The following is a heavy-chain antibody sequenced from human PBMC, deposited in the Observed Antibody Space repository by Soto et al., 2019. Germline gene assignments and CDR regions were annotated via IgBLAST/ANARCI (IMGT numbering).Heavy chain of an antibody. D-gene: IGHD3-16*01. CDR3: AMVDNYVTPTPQDV. CDR1: GYIFVNYG. Sequence: QVQLVQSGDEVRKPGSSVKVSCKASGYIFVNYGIAWVRQAPGQRLEWMGWISPDSGNTHYTSKVQGNITTTTATSTSTDYMDLERLTSDETAVYYCAMVDNYVTPTPQDVWGQGTTVTVSS. V-gene: IGHV1-18*01. CDR2: ISPDSGNT. J-gene: IGHJ6*02.